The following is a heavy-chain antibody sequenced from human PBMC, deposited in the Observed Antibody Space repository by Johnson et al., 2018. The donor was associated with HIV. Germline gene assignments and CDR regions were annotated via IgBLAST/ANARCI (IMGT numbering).Heavy chain of an antibody. CDR1: GFTFSNVW. Sequence: VQLVESGGGLVQPGGSLRLSCAASGFTFSNVWMSWVRQAPGKGLAWVGRIKRKIEGEATDYADSVKGRLTISRDNSKNTLYLQMNSLRAEDTAVYYCARALLSASTIGAFDIWGQGTMVTVSS. V-gene: IGHV3-15*01. D-gene: IGHD5-24*01. J-gene: IGHJ3*02. CDR2: IKRKIEGEAT. CDR3: ARALLSASTIGAFDI.